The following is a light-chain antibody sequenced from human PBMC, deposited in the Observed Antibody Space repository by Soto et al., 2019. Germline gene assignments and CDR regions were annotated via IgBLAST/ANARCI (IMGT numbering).Light chain of an antibody. Sequence: QSALTQPRSVSGSPGQSVTISCTGTDSNIGFYNFVSWYQQHPDKAPHLVIYAVNKRPSGVPDRFSGSKSGKTASLSISGPQCDDEADYYCCSYAGTYTAGFATGTKVTVL. CDR1: DSNIGFYNF. J-gene: IGLJ1*01. CDR2: AVN. V-gene: IGLV2-11*01. CDR3: CSYAGTYTAG.